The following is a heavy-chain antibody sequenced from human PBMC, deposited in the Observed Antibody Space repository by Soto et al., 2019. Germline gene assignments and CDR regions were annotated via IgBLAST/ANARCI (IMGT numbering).Heavy chain of an antibody. CDR3: AKVHILGAHFIHGFDH. Sequence: GGSLRLSCAASGFTFSSYAMSWVRQAPGKGLEWVSTISGSGGSTYYADSVKGRFTISRDNSKNTLYLQMNSLRAEDTAVHYCAKVHILGAHFIHGFDHWGQGTQVPVSA. D-gene: IGHD1-26*01. V-gene: IGHV3-23*01. CDR1: GFTFSSYA. CDR2: ISGSGGST. J-gene: IGHJ4*02.